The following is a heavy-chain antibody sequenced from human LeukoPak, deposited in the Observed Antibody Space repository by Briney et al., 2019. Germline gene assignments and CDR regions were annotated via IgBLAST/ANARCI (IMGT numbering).Heavy chain of an antibody. D-gene: IGHD6-25*01. CDR1: GFTFSSYA. Sequence: GESLRLSCAASGFTFSSYAMSWVRQAPGKGLEWVSAISGSGGSTYYADSVKGRFTISRDNSKNTLCLQMNSLRAEDTAVYYCAKVLAYSSGLDAFDIWGQGTMVTVSS. CDR3: AKVLAYSSGLDAFDI. J-gene: IGHJ3*02. CDR2: ISGSGGST. V-gene: IGHV3-23*01.